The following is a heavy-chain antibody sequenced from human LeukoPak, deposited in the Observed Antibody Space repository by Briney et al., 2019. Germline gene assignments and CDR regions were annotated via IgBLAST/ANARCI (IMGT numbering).Heavy chain of an antibody. CDR1: GGSISSSSYY. CDR2: IYYSGST. Sequence: SETLSLTCTVSGGSISSSSYYWGWIRQPPGKGLEWIGSIYYSGSTYYNPSLKSRVTISVDTSKNQFSLKLSSVTAADTAVYYCAIPGEVTTPDAFDIWGQGTMVTVSS. V-gene: IGHV4-39*01. J-gene: IGHJ3*02. D-gene: IGHD4-11*01. CDR3: AIPGEVTTPDAFDI.